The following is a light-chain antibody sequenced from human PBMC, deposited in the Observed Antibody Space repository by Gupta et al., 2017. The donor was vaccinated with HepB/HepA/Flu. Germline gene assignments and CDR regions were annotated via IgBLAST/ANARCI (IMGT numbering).Light chain of an antibody. CDR2: DAS. CDR3: QQRSSLRT. CDR1: QYISNY. J-gene: IGKJ1*01. V-gene: IGKV3-11*01. Sequence: EIVLTQSPATLSLSPGERATLSCRASQYISNYLAWYQQKPGQAPRLLIYDASNRATGIPDRFSGSGYAKDFTLTSSSREHEDFEIYYLQQRSSLRTFGQGTKVEIK.